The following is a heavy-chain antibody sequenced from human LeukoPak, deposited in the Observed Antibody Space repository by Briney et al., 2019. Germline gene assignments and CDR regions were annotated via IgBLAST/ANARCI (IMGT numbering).Heavy chain of an antibody. J-gene: IGHJ3*02. CDR1: GFTLSNSW. D-gene: IGHD3-22*01. Sequence: GGSLRLSCAASGFTLSNSWMSWVRQAPGKGLEWVSAISGSGGSTYYADSVKGRFTISRDNSKNTLYLQMNSLRAEDTAVYYCAKEGIDYYDSSGYDAFDIWGQGTMVTVSS. CDR3: AKEGIDYYDSSGYDAFDI. V-gene: IGHV3-23*01. CDR2: ISGSGGST.